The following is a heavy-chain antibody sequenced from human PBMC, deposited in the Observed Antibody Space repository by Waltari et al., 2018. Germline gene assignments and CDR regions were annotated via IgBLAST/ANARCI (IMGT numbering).Heavy chain of an antibody. Sequence: QVQLVQSGAEVKKPGASVKVSCKVSGYTLTELSMHWVRQAPGKGVEWMGGFDTEDGETSYAQKFQGRVTMTEDTSTDTAYMELSSLRSEYTAVYYCATDIGGYYDSSGYYYVWGQGTLVTVSS. V-gene: IGHV1-24*01. CDR1: GYTLTELS. CDR2: FDTEDGET. CDR3: ATDIGGYYDSSGYYYV. J-gene: IGHJ4*02. D-gene: IGHD3-22*01.